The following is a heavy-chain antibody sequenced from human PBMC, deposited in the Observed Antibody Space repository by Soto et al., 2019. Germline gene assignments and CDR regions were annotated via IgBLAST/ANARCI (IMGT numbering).Heavy chain of an antibody. Sequence: SGPTLVNPTQTLTLTCTFSRFSLTSNDVGAGWIRQPPGKALEWLALIYWDDDKRYSPSLKSRLTITKDTSKNQVVLRMTNMDPVDTATYYCAHSRDSRSFFDYWGQGTMGTVSS. CDR2: IYWDDDK. CDR1: RFSLTSNDVG. D-gene: IGHD6-6*01. CDR3: AHSRDSRSFFDY. V-gene: IGHV2-5*02. J-gene: IGHJ4*02.